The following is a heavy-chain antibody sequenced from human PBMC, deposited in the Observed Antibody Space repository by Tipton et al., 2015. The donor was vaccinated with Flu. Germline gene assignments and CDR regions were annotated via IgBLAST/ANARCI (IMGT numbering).Heavy chain of an antibody. Sequence: QSGPEVKKPGESLKISCKGSGYSFTSYWIGWVRQMPGKGLEWMGIIYPGDSDTRYSPSFQGPVTISADKSISTAYLQWSSLKASDTAMYYCATGGLRYGFWATVSRYYCDYWGQGTLVTVSA. CDR1: GYSFTSYW. J-gene: IGHJ4*02. CDR2: IYPGDSDT. V-gene: IGHV5-51*03. CDR3: ATGGLRYGFWATVSRYYCDY. D-gene: IGHD3-3*01.